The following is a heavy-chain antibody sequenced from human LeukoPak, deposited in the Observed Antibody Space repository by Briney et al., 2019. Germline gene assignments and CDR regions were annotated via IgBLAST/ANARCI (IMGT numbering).Heavy chain of an antibody. CDR2: ISTSSSYI. CDR1: GFTFSSYS. D-gene: IGHD6-13*01. V-gene: IGHV3-21*01. Sequence: GGSLRLSCAASGFTFSSYSMNWVRQAPGKGLEWVSFISTSSSYIYYVDSVKGRFTISRDNAKNSLYLQMNSLRAEDTAVYYCASYSWYRAFDYWGQGTLVTVSS. CDR3: ASYSWYRAFDY. J-gene: IGHJ4*02.